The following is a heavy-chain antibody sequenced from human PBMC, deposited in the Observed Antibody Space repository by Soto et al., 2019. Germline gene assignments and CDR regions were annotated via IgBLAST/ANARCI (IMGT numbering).Heavy chain of an antibody. J-gene: IGHJ1*01. CDR3: ARDEGRQGPEYFHH. Sequence: EVQLVESGGGLVQPGGSLRLSCAASGFSFSTYWMYWVRQAPGKGLVWVSRINVDGNTINHADSVKGRFTVSRDNAKNTLYLQMNSLRAEDTAVYYCARDEGRQGPEYFHHWGQGTLVTVSS. CDR2: INVDGNTI. V-gene: IGHV3-74*01. CDR1: GFSFSTYW.